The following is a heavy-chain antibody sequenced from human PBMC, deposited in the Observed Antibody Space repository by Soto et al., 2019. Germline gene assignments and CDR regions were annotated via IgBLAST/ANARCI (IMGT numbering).Heavy chain of an antibody. CDR2: IYYSGST. J-gene: IGHJ6*02. CDR1: GGSISSGGYY. D-gene: IGHD6-13*01. CDR3: ARDPSSWDRNRRYYYGMDV. Sequence: QVQLQESGPGLVKPSQTLSLTCTVSGGSISSGGYYWSWIRQHPGKGLEWIGYIYYSGSTYYNPSLKSRVTISVDTSKNQFSLKLSSVTAADTAVYYCARDPSSWDRNRRYYYGMDVWGQGTTVTVSS. V-gene: IGHV4-31*03.